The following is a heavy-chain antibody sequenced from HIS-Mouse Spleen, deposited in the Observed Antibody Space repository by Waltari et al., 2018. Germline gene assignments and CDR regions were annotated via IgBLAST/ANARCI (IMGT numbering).Heavy chain of an antibody. CDR3: ARAKQQLALSRSINDAFDI. Sequence: EVQLVESGVGLVQPGGSLRLSCAASGFTFSSYWMSWVRQAPGKGREWVANIKQDGSEKYYVDSVKGRFTISRDNAKNSLYLQMNSLRAEDTAVYYCARAKQQLALSRSINDAFDIWGQGTMVTVSS. V-gene: IGHV3-7*01. CDR1: GFTFSSYW. J-gene: IGHJ3*02. CDR2: IKQDGSEK. D-gene: IGHD6-13*01.